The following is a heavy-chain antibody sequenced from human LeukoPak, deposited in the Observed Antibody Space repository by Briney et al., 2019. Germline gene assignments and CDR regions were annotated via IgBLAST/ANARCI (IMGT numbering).Heavy chain of an antibody. J-gene: IGHJ2*01. CDR3: ARHGWHAWYFNL. V-gene: IGHV4-34*01. CDR1: GGSFSGYY. Sequence: SETLSLTCAVYGGSFSGYYWSWIRQPPGKGLEWIGEINHSGSTNYNPSLKSRVTISVDTSKNQFSLKLSSVTAADTAVYYCARHGWHAWYFNLWGRGTLVTVSS. D-gene: IGHD6-19*01. CDR2: INHSGST.